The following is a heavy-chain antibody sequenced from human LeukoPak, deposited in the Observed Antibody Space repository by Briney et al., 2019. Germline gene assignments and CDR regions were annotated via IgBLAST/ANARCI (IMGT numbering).Heavy chain of an antibody. V-gene: IGHV3-7*01. CDR2: IKQDGSEK. D-gene: IGHD3-10*01. CDR1: GFTFSSYW. J-gene: IGHJ6*03. Sequence: GGSLRLSCAASGFTFSSYWMSWVRQAPGKGLEWVANIKQDGSEKYYVDSVKGRFTISRDNSKNTLYLQMNSLRAEDTAVYYCAKAGGWFGEFAYSYYYYYMDVWGKGTTVTISS. CDR3: AKAGGWFGEFAYSYYYYYMDV.